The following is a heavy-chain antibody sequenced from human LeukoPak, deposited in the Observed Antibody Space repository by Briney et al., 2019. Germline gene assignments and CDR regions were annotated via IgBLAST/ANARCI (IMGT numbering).Heavy chain of an antibody. D-gene: IGHD2-8*01. CDR3: ARDRQMDYFDY. V-gene: IGHV3-30-3*01. CDR1: GFTFSSYA. CDR2: ISYDGSNK. Sequence: GGSLRLSCAASGFTFSSYAMHWVRQAPGKGLEWVAVISYDGSNKYYADSAKGRFTISRDNSKNTLYLQMNSLRAEDTAVYYCARDRQMDYFDYWGQGTLVTVSS. J-gene: IGHJ4*02.